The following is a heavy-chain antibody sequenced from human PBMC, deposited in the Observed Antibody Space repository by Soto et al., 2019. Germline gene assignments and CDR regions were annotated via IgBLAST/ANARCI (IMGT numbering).Heavy chain of an antibody. V-gene: IGHV3-23*01. CDR1: GFTFSSYA. J-gene: IGHJ5*02. Sequence: GGSLRLSCAASGFTFSSYAMSWVRQAPGKGLEWVSAISGSGGSTYYADSVKGRFTISRDNSKNTLYLQMNSLRAEDTAVYYCAKWVLRYFDWFLGPPPPANWFDPWGQGTLVTVSS. CDR2: ISGSGGST. D-gene: IGHD3-9*01. CDR3: AKWVLRYFDWFLGPPPPANWFDP.